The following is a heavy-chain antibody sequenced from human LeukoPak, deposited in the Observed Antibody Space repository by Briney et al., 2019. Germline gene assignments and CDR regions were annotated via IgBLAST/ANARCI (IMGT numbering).Heavy chain of an antibody. J-gene: IGHJ4*02. V-gene: IGHV1-2*02. CDR1: GYTFTGYY. CDR3: ARARYCSGGSCATFDY. Sequence: GASVKVSCTASGYTFTGYYMHWVRQAPGQGVEWMGWINPNSGVTNYAQKFQGGVTMTRDTSISTAYMKLSRLRSDDTAVYYCARARYCSGGSCATFDYWGQGTLVTVSS. CDR2: INPNSGVT. D-gene: IGHD2-15*01.